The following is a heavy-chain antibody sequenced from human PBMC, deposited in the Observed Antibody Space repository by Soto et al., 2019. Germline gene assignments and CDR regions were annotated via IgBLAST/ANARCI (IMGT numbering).Heavy chain of an antibody. D-gene: IGHD3-22*01. V-gene: IGHV3-30*18. J-gene: IGHJ4*02. Sequence: PGGSLRLSCAASGFTFSSYGMHWVRQAPGKGLEWVAVISYDGSNKYYADSVKGRFTISRDNSKNTLYLQMNSLRAEDTAVYYCAKGLGSYYYDSSGYVDYWGQGTLVTVSS. CDR1: GFTFSSYG. CDR2: ISYDGSNK. CDR3: AKGLGSYYYDSSGYVDY.